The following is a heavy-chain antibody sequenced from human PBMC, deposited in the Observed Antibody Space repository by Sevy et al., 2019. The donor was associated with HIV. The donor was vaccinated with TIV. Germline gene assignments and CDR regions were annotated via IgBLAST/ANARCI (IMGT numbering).Heavy chain of an antibody. D-gene: IGHD2-15*01. CDR1: GFTFSSYG. CDR3: ARDQRATHYYYYMDV. J-gene: IGHJ6*03. V-gene: IGHV3-33*01. CDR2: IWYDGSNK. Sequence: GGSLRLSCAASGFTFSSYGMHWVRQAPGKGLEWVAVIWYDGSNKYYADSVKGRFTISRDNSKNTLYLQMNSLRAEDTAVYYWARDQRATHYYYYMDVWGKGTTVTVSS.